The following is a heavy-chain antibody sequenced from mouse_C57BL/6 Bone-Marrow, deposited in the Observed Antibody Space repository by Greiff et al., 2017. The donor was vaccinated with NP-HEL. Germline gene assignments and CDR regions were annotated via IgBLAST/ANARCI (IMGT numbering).Heavy chain of an antibody. J-gene: IGHJ1*03. Sequence: EVQLQESEGGLVQPGSSMKLSCTASGFTFSDYYMAWVRQVPEKGLEWVANINYDGSSTYYLDSLKSRFILSRDNAKNILYLQMSSLKSEDTATYYCAREDYSNWYFDVWGTGTTVTVSS. CDR3: AREDYSNWYFDV. V-gene: IGHV5-16*01. D-gene: IGHD2-5*01. CDR1: GFTFSDYY. CDR2: INYDGSST.